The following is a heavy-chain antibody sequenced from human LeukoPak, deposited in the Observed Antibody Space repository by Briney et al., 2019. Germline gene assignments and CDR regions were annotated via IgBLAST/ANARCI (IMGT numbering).Heavy chain of an antibody. D-gene: IGHD1-26*01. CDR1: GFTFSNYG. CDR3: AKDRVGAILYFDY. V-gene: IGHV3-23*01. CDR2: LSGSGGRT. Sequence: GGSLRLSCAASGFTFSNYGMSWVRQAPGKGLEWVSALSGSGGRTYYADSLKGRFTISRDNSKNTLYLEMSSLRAEDTAIYYCAKDRVGAILYFDYWGQGSLVTVSS. J-gene: IGHJ4*02.